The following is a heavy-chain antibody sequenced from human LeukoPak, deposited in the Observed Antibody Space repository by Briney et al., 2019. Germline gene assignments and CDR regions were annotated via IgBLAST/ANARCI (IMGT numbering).Heavy chain of an antibody. J-gene: IGHJ4*02. D-gene: IGHD6-13*01. CDR3: AKWAAGTLFDY. V-gene: IGHV3-23*01. Sequence: LDRVSAISGSGGSTYYADSVKGRFSISRDNSKNTLYLQMNSLRVDVMAIYNCAKWAAGTLFDYRGQGTLVSVCS. CDR2: ISGSGGST.